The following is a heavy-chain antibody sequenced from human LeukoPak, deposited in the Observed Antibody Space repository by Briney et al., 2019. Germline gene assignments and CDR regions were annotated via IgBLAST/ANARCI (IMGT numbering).Heavy chain of an antibody. CDR1: GFTFSSYW. J-gene: IGHJ4*02. CDR3: ARGTGSYYSLGY. V-gene: IGHV3-74*01. CDR2: INSDGSST. Sequence: GGSLRLSCAASGFTFSSYWMHWVRQAPGKGLVWVSRINSDGSSTSYADSVKGRFTISRDNAKNTLYLQMGSLRAEDTAMYYCARGTGSYYSLGYWGQGTLVTVSS. D-gene: IGHD1-26*01.